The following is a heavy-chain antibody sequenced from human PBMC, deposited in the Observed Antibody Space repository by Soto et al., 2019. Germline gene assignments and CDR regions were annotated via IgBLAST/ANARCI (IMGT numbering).Heavy chain of an antibody. J-gene: IGHJ6*02. Sequence: QIQLVESGGGVVQPGRSLRLSCTASGFTFNSYGFNWVRQAPGKVLEGVAVIWYDGNTKYYADSVKGRFTISRDNLRSTVYLQMNSLTAEETAVYYCARPLVAPVAGPYYYGMEGWGQGTTVTVSS. V-gene: IGHV3-33*01. CDR1: GFTFNSYG. CDR2: IWYDGNTK. CDR3: ARPLVAPVAGPYYYGMEG. D-gene: IGHD6-19*01.